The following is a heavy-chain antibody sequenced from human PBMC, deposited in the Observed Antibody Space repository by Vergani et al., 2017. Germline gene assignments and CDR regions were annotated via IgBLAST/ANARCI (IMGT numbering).Heavy chain of an antibody. CDR1: GFTFSSYE. V-gene: IGHV3-48*03. Sequence: EVQLVESGGGLVQPGGSLRLSCAASGFTFSSYEMNWVRQAPGKGLEWVSYISSSGSTIYYADSVKGRFTISRDNAKNSLYLQMNSLIAEDTAVYYCASPSRAYYYDSSGYYYYWGQGTLVTVSS. CDR3: ASPSRAYYYDSSGYYYY. CDR2: ISSSGSTI. J-gene: IGHJ4*02. D-gene: IGHD3-22*01.